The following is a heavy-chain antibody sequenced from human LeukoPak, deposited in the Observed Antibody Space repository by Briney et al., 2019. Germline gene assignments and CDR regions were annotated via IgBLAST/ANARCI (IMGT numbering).Heavy chain of an antibody. J-gene: IGHJ3*02. CDR2: INPSGGST. Sequence: ASVNVSCKASGYTFTIYYMHWVRQAPGQGLEWMGIINPSGGSTSYAQKFQGRVTMTRDTSTSTVYMELSSLRSEDTAVYYCARVTTATDAFDIWGQGTMVTVSS. CDR1: GYTFTIYY. CDR3: ARVTTATDAFDI. V-gene: IGHV1-46*01. D-gene: IGHD3-3*01.